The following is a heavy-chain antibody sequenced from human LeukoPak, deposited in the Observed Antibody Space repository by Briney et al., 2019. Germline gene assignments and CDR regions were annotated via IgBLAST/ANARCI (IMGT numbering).Heavy chain of an antibody. Sequence: TGGSLRLSCAASGFTFSSYSMNWVRQAPGKGLEWVSYISRSSSTIYNADSVKGRFTISRDNAKNSLYLQMNSLRDEDTAVYYCASGAVSYAFDIWAKGQWSPSLQ. D-gene: IGHD4/OR15-4a*01. J-gene: IGHJ3*02. V-gene: IGHV3-48*02. CDR2: ISRSSSTI. CDR3: ASGAVSYAFDI. CDR1: GFTFSSYS.